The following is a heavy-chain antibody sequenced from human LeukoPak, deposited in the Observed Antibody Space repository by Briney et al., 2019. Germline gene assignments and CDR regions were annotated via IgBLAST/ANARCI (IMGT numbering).Heavy chain of an antibody. CDR3: AREGYGDSNIRDNAFDI. V-gene: IGHV1-69*13. CDR1: GGTFSSYA. CDR2: IIPIFGTA. Sequence: ASVKVSCKASGGTFSSYAISWVRQAPGQGLEWMGGIIPIFGTANYAQKFQGRVTITADESTSTAYMELSSLRSEDTAVYYCAREGYGDSNIRDNAFDIWGQGTMVTVSS. D-gene: IGHD4-17*01. J-gene: IGHJ3*02.